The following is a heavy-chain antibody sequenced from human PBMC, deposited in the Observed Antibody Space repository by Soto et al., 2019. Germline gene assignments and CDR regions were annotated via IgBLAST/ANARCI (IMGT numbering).Heavy chain of an antibody. J-gene: IGHJ3*02. CDR1: GFTFSTCA. Sequence: GGSLRLSCPATGFTFSTCAMSWVRQAPGKGLEWVSTIGSVGGDTYYADSVKGRFTISRDDSKNTLLLQINSLRAEDTAVYYCVKDRMAYNSVWDPFDIWGQGTMVTVSS. CDR2: IGSVGGDT. V-gene: IGHV3-23*01. CDR3: VKDRMAYNSVWDPFDI. D-gene: IGHD1-20*01.